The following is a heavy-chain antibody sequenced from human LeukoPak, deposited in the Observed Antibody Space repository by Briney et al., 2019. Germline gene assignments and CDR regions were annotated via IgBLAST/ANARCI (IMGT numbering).Heavy chain of an antibody. CDR3: ARDRSYGDYRNWFDP. V-gene: IGHV4-4*07. J-gene: IGHJ5*02. CDR2: TYTSGST. D-gene: IGHD4-17*01. Sequence: SETLSLTCTVSGGSISSYYWSWIRQPAGKGLEWIGRTYTSGSTNYNPSLKSRVTMSVDTSKNQFSLKLSSVTAADTAVYYCARDRSYGDYRNWFDPWGQGTLVTVSS. CDR1: GGSISSYY.